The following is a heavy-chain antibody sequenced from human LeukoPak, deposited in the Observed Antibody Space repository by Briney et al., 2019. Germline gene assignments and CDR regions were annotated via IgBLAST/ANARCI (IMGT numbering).Heavy chain of an antibody. CDR1: GFTFSSYA. V-gene: IGHV3-23*01. D-gene: IGHD3-3*01. J-gene: IGHJ5*02. Sequence: PGGSLRLSCAASGFTFSSYAMSSVRHAPGKGLEWVSAISGSGGSTYYADSVKGRFTISRDNSKNTLYLQMNSLRAEDTAVYYCAKGAITIFGVVIATNWFDPWGQGTLVTVSS. CDR2: ISGSGGST. CDR3: AKGAITIFGVVIATNWFDP.